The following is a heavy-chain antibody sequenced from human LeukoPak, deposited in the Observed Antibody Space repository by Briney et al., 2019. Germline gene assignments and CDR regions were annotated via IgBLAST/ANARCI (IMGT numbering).Heavy chain of an antibody. J-gene: IGHJ4*02. D-gene: IGHD3-22*01. CDR1: GGTFSSYA. CDR3: ARVGGYYGDYFDY. V-gene: IGHV1-69*05. Sequence: SVKVSCKASGGTFSSYAISWVRQAPGQGLEWMGGIIPIFGTANYAQKFQGRVTITTDESTSTAYMELSSLRSEDTAVYYCARVGGYYGDYFDYWGQGTLVTVSS. CDR2: IIPIFGTA.